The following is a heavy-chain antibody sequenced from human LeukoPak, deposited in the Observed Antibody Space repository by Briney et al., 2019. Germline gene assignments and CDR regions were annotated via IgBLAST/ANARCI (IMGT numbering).Heavy chain of an antibody. V-gene: IGHV3-23*01. Sequence: GGSLRLSCAASGFTFSSYAMSWVRQAPGKGLEWVSSISGSGGSKYFADSVTARFTISRDISMNTLYLQMNSLRAEDTAVYYCAKAGGFCSGTSCPTDSWGQGTLVTVSS. D-gene: IGHD2-2*01. CDR3: AKAGGFCSGTSCPTDS. J-gene: IGHJ4*02. CDR2: ISGSGGSK. CDR1: GFTFSSYA.